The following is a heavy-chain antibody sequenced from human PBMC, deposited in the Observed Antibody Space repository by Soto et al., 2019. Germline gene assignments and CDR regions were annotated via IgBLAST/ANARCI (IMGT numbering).Heavy chain of an antibody. CDR3: ARSAAPRVRGVKRYNWFDP. Sequence: PSETLSLTCTVSGGSISSGGYYWSWIRQHPGKGLEWIGYIYYSGSTYYNPSLKSRVTISVDTSKNQFSLKLSSVTAADTAVYYCARSAAPRVRGVKRYNWFDPWGQGTLVTVSS. CDR1: GGSISSGGYY. J-gene: IGHJ5*02. D-gene: IGHD3-10*01. CDR2: IYYSGST. V-gene: IGHV4-31*03.